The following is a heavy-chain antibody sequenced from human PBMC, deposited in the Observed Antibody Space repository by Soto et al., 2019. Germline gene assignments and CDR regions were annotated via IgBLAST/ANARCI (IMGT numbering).Heavy chain of an antibody. Sequence: QVQLVQSGAEVKKPGSSVKVSCKASGGTFSSYTISWVRQAPGQGLEWMGRIIPILGIANYAQKFQGRVTITADKSTSTANMELSSLRSEDTAVYYCASPKTSSSSSYYYYYMDVWGKGTTVTVSS. CDR3: ASPKTSSSSSYYYYYMDV. D-gene: IGHD6-6*01. J-gene: IGHJ6*03. CDR1: GGTFSSYT. CDR2: IIPILGIA. V-gene: IGHV1-69*02.